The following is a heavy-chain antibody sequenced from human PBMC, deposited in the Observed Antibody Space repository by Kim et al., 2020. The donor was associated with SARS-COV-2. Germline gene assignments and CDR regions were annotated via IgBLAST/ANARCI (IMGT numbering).Heavy chain of an antibody. V-gene: IGHV3-23*01. D-gene: IGHD5-18*01. J-gene: IGHJ4*03. CDR2: ISDSGGST. CDR3: AITGGYNYGYEGYFDY. CDR1: GFTFSNYA. Sequence: GGSLRLSCAASGFTFSNYAMSWVRQAPGKGLYWVSTISDSGGSTYYADSVKGRFSISRDNSKNTLYLQINSLRAEDTALYYCAITGGYNYGYEGYFDYWG.